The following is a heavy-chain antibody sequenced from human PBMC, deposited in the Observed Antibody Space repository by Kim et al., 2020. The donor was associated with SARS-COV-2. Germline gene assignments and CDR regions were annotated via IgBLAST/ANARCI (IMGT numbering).Heavy chain of an antibody. CDR3: VKDATDYRAAAGDY. Sequence: ANSVKGRFTISRDNSKNTLYLQMSSLRAEDTAVYYCVKDATDYRAAAGDYWGQGTLVTVSS. D-gene: IGHD6-13*01. J-gene: IGHJ4*02. V-gene: IGHV3-64D*09.